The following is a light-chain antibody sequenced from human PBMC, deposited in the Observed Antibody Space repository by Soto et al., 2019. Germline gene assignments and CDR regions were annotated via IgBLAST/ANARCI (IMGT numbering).Light chain of an antibody. J-gene: IGLJ2*01. V-gene: IGLV2-14*01. Sequence: QPVLTQPASVSGSPGQSITISCTATSSDVGGYNYVSWYQQHPGKAPKLMIYEVSNRPSGVSDRFSGSKSGNTASLTISGLQAEDEADYYCSSYTDTTVVVFGGGTKLTVL. CDR3: SSYTDTTVVV. CDR2: EVS. CDR1: SSDVGGYNY.